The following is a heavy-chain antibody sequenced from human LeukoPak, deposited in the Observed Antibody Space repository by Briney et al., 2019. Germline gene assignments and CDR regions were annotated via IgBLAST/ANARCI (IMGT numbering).Heavy chain of an antibody. D-gene: IGHD1-1*01. CDR2: INHSGST. CDR3: ARGGDGWNDDVFNI. CDR1: GGSFSGYY. V-gene: IGHV4-34*01. Sequence: SETLSLTCAVYGGSFSGYYWSWIRQPPGKGLEWIGEINHSGSTNYNPSLKSRVTISVDTSKNQFSLKLSSVTAADTAVYYCARGGDGWNDDVFNIWGQGTMVTVSS. J-gene: IGHJ3*02.